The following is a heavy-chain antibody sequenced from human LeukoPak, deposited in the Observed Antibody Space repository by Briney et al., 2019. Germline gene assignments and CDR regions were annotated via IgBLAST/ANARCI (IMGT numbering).Heavy chain of an antibody. CDR1: GDTFTSYD. Sequence: GASVKVSCKASGDTFTSYDINWVRQATGQGLEWMGWMNPNSGNTGYAQKFQGRVTMTRNTSISTAYMELSSLRSEDTAVYYCARGRIVGVNYDYWGQGTLVTVSS. CDR3: ARGRIVGVNYDY. D-gene: IGHD1-26*01. CDR2: MNPNSGNT. J-gene: IGHJ4*02. V-gene: IGHV1-8*01.